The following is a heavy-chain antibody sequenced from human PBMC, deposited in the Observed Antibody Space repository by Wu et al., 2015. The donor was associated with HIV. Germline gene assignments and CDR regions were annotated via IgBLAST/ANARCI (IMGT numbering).Heavy chain of an antibody. CDR3: ARVAMQVWLGSEKYYMDV. J-gene: IGHJ6*03. Sequence: QVQLVQSGAEMKKPGDSVKVSCKASGYIFNNYGIIWVRQAPGQGLEWMGWINPDNGGTNYAEKFQGSVTMTRDTSISTVYMELRRLSSDDTAVYYCARVAMQVWLGSEKYYMDVWGQRDDGHRLL. CDR1: GYIFNNYG. D-gene: IGHD5-18*01. CDR2: INPDNGGT. V-gene: IGHV1-18*01.